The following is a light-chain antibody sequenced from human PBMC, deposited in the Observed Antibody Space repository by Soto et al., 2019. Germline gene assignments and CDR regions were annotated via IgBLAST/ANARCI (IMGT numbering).Light chain of an antibody. CDR3: CSFTTSNTYV. Sequence: QSVLTQPASVSGSPGQSITISCIGTSSDVGGSKYVSWYQQHPGKAPKLMIYAVNNRPSGVSSRFSGSKSGNTASLTISGLQAEDETDYYCCSFTTSNTYVFGTGTKLTVL. J-gene: IGLJ1*01. CDR1: SSDVGGSKY. CDR2: AVN. V-gene: IGLV2-14*01.